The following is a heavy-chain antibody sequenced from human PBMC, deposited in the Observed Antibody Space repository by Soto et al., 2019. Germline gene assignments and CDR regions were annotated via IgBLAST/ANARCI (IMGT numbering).Heavy chain of an antibody. D-gene: IGHD3-3*01. CDR3: ARELSGPARFDY. CDR1: GFSFSNYW. J-gene: IGHJ4*02. V-gene: IGHV3-7*01. CDR2: IRHDEREK. Sequence: EVQLVESGGGLVQPGGSLRLSCAASGFSFSNYWMSWVRQAPGKGLEWVADIRHDEREKYNVDSVRGRFTIARDNAKNPVFLLVDTLRGEDPAVYYFARELSGPARFDYWGQGTLVTVSS.